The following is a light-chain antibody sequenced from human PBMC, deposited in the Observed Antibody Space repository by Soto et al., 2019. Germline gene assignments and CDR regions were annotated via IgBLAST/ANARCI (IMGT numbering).Light chain of an antibody. Sequence: QSALTQPASVSGSPGQSITISCTGNSSDVGAYNLVSWYQQHPGRAPKLFIFDVSDRPSGVSNRFSGSKSGNTASLTISGLQDEDEDFYYCSSYTNTSTLVFGGGTKLTVL. CDR3: SSYTNTSTLV. J-gene: IGLJ3*02. CDR1: SSDVGAYNL. V-gene: IGLV2-14*03. CDR2: DVS.